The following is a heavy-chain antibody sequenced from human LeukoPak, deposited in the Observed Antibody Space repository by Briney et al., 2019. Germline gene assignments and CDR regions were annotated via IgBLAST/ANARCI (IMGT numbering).Heavy chain of an antibody. Sequence: GGSLRLSCAASGFTFNIYTMNWVRQAPGKGLEWVSYIGSSSSTIYYGDSVKGRFTISRDNAKNSLYLQMNSLRAEDTAVYYCANQGKIYYGSGSSPLAIYYYMDVWGKGTTVTISS. D-gene: IGHD3-10*01. J-gene: IGHJ6*03. V-gene: IGHV3-48*01. CDR1: GFTFNIYT. CDR2: IGSSSSTI. CDR3: ANQGKIYYGSGSSPLAIYYYMDV.